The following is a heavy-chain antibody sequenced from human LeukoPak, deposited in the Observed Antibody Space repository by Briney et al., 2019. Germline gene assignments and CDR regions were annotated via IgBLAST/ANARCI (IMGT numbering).Heavy chain of an antibody. Sequence: PGGSLRLSCAASGFTFSSYSMNRVRQAPGKGLEWVSYISSSSSTIYYADSVKGRFTISRDNAKNSLYLQMNSLRAEDTAVYYCARGRSSGWYGDFDYWGQGTLVTVSS. D-gene: IGHD6-19*01. V-gene: IGHV3-48*01. CDR1: GFTFSSYS. CDR3: ARGRSSGWYGDFDY. J-gene: IGHJ4*02. CDR2: ISSSSSTI.